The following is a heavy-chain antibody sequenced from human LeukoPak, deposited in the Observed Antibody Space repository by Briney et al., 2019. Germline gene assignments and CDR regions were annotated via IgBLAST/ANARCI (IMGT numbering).Heavy chain of an antibody. Sequence: GGSLRLSCVGSGFTFSNYSFNWVRQAPGRGLEWVSSISKGSGYIYQTDSVKGRFTISRDNAKNSLFLEMNSLRAEDTAVYYCARVISSGWQGHPWGQTFDPWGQGTLVTVSS. V-gene: IGHV3-21*01. CDR3: ARVISSGWQGHPWGQTFDP. D-gene: IGHD6-19*01. CDR2: ISKGSGYI. CDR1: GFTFSNYS. J-gene: IGHJ5*02.